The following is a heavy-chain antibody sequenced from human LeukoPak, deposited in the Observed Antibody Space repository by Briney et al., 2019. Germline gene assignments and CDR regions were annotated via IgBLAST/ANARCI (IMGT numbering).Heavy chain of an antibody. D-gene: IGHD3-22*01. CDR1: GGTFSSYA. J-gene: IGHJ4*02. CDR2: IIPIFGTA. CDR3: TSSRYYFAISGYYYRYDY. Sequence: SVKVSCKASGGTFSSYAISWVRQAPGQGLEWMGGIIPIFGTANYAQKFQGRVTITADESTSTAYMELSSLRSEDTAVYYYTSSRYYFAISGYYYRYDYWGQGTLVTVSS. V-gene: IGHV1-69*13.